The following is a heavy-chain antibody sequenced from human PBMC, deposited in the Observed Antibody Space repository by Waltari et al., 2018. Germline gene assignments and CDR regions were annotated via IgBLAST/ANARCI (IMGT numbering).Heavy chain of an antibody. Sequence: EVKVVESGGGLVQPGRSLRLSCTGSGCSLDNFALHWVRQAPGKGLEWVSGISWDSRAIGYADSVKGRFTISRDNARNSVYLQMNSLRSEDMALYYCAKGVSSWYSFGMDVWGQGTTVTVSS. J-gene: IGHJ6*02. CDR2: ISWDSRAI. D-gene: IGHD6-13*01. CDR1: GCSLDNFA. CDR3: AKGVSSWYSFGMDV. V-gene: IGHV3-9*03.